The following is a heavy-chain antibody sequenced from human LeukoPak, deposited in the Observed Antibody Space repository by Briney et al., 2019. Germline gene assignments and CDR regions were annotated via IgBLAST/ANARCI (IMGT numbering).Heavy chain of an antibody. V-gene: IGHV3-23*01. CDR1: GFTFSSYA. J-gene: IGHJ4*02. CDR2: ISGSGGST. D-gene: IGHD3-9*01. Sequence: GGSLRLSCAASGFTFSSYAMSWVHQAPGKGLEWVSAISGSGGSTYYADSVKGRFTISRDNSKNTLYLQMNSLRAEDTAVCYCAKFSTRAYDNYWGQGTLVTVSS. CDR3: AKFSTRAYDNY.